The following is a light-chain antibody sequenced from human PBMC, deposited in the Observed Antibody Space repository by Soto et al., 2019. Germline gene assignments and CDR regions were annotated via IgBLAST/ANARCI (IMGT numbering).Light chain of an antibody. CDR3: TSITTTATHD. CDR2: EVN. J-gene: IGLJ1*01. CDR1: SSDIGPYDY. V-gene: IGLV2-14*01. Sequence: CALTQPAPLCRSPGQSITVSCTGTSSDIGPYDYVSWFQQHPGTAPKLMISEVNNRRSGVSNRFSGSKSCNTAYLTISGLQVEDEAESLCTSITTTATHDFGTGSKDTGL.